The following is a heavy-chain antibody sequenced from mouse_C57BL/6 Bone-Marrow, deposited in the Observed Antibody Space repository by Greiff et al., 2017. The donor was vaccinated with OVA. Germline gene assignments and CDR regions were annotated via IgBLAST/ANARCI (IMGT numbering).Heavy chain of an antibody. J-gene: IGHJ2*01. V-gene: IGHV1-69*01. D-gene: IGHD1-1*01. CDR1: GYTFTSYW. CDR3: APDYYGSYY. Sequence: QVQLQQPGAELVMPGASVKLSCKASGYTFTSYWMHWVKQRPGPGLEWIGELDPSDSYTNYNQKFKGKSTLTVDKSSSTAYMQLSSLTAEDSAVEYGAPDYYGSYYWGQGTTLTVSS. CDR2: LDPSDSYT.